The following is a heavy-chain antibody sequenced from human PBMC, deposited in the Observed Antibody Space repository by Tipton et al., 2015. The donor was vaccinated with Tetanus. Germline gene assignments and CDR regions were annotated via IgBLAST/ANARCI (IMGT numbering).Heavy chain of an antibody. Sequence: TLSLTCAVYGGSFSGYYWSWIRQPPGKGLEWIGEINHSGSTNYNPSLKSRVTISVDTSKNQFSLKLSSVTAADTAVYYCARKRRGYSYGPPQYSFDYGGQGPLVTVSS. V-gene: IGHV4-34*01. CDR2: INHSGST. J-gene: IGHJ4*02. CDR3: ARKRRGYSYGPPQYSFDY. CDR1: GGSFSGYY. D-gene: IGHD5-18*01.